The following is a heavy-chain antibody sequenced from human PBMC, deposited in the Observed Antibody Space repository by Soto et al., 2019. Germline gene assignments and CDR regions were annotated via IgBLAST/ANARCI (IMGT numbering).Heavy chain of an antibody. V-gene: IGHV4-39*01. D-gene: IGHD6-19*01. Sequence: QPPGKGLECIVSIYYSGSTYYSPSLKSRVTISVDTSKNKFSLKLSSVTAADTAVYYCASQQWIGNWFDPWGQGTLVTVSS. CDR2: IYYSGST. CDR3: ASQQWIGNWFDP. J-gene: IGHJ5*02.